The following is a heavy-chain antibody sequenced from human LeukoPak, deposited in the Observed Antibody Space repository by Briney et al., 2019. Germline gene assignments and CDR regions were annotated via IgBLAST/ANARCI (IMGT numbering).Heavy chain of an antibody. CDR2: INHSGST. CDR3: ARGYSSSWRRLNWFDP. CDR1: GGSFSGYY. J-gene: IGHJ5*02. Sequence: SETLSLTCAVYGGSFSGYYWSWIRQPPGKGLEWIGEINHSGSTNYNPSLKSRVTISVDTPKNQFSLKLSSVTAADTAVYYCARGYSSSWRRLNWFDPWGQGTLVTVSS. D-gene: IGHD6-13*01. V-gene: IGHV4-34*01.